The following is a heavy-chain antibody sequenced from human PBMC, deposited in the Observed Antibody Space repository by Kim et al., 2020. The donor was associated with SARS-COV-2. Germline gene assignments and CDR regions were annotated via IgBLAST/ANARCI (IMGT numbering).Heavy chain of an antibody. D-gene: IGHD6-13*01. CDR3: ARVNRAADRGYYYGMDV. Sequence: KLQGRVTMTTDTSTSTAYMELRSLRSEDTAVYYCARVNRAADRGYYYGMDVWGQGTTVTVSS. J-gene: IGHJ6*02. V-gene: IGHV1-18*01.